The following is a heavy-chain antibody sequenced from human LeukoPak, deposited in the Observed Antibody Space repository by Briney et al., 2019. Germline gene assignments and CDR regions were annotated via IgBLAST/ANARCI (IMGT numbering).Heavy chain of an antibody. Sequence: GESLKISCKGSGYSFTIYWIGWVRQMPGKGLEWMGIIYPGDSDIRYSPSFQGQVTISADRSINTAYLQWSSLKASDTAIYYCARRLKNSNGWTFDYWGQGTLVTVS. V-gene: IGHV5-51*01. J-gene: IGHJ4*02. CDR3: ARRLKNSNGWTFDY. CDR2: IYPGDSDI. D-gene: IGHD6-19*01. CDR1: GYSFTIYW.